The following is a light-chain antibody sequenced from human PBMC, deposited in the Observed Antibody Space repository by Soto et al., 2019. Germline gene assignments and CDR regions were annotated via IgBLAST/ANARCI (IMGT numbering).Light chain of an antibody. J-gene: IGKJ5*01. CDR3: QQYHNWPIT. V-gene: IGKV3-15*01. CDR2: GAS. Sequence: EIVMTHSPATLSVCPGERATLSCRASQTVSSNLAWYQQKPGQAPRLLIYGASTRATGIPARFSGSGSGTEFTLTISSLQSEDFAVYYRQQYHNWPITFGQGTRLEIK. CDR1: QTVSSN.